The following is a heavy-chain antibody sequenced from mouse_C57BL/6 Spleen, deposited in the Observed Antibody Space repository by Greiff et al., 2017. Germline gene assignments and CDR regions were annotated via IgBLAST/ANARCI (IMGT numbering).Heavy chain of an antibody. CDR2: IYPGGGDT. D-gene: IGHD2-5*01. CDR3: ANDYSNYVWFAY. Sequence: VQLQQSGPELVKPGASVKISCKASGYAFSSSWMNWVKQRPGKGLEWIGRIYPGGGDTNYNGKFKGKATLTADKSSSTTYMQLSSLPSKDSAVYFCANDYSNYVWFAYWGQGTLVTVSA. CDR1: GYAFSSSW. V-gene: IGHV1-82*01. J-gene: IGHJ3*01.